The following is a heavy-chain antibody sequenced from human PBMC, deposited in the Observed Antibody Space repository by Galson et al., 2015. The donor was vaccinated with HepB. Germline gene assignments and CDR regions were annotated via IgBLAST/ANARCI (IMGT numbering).Heavy chain of an antibody. CDR2: IWYDGSNK. J-gene: IGHJ6*02. V-gene: IGHV3-33*08. D-gene: IGHD2-2*01. Sequence: SLRLSCAASGFTFSSYGMHWVRQAPGKGLEWVAVIWYDGSNKYYADSVKGRFTISRDNSKNTLYLQMNSLRAEDTAVYYCARDDCSSTSCYRVGYYYYYGMDVWGQRTTVTVSS. CDR3: ARDDCSSTSCYRVGYYYYYGMDV. CDR1: GFTFSSYG.